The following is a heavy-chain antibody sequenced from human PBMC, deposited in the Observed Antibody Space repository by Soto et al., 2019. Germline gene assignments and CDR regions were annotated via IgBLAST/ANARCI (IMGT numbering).Heavy chain of an antibody. J-gene: IGHJ5*02. Sequence: GGSLRLSCAASGFTFSSYAMNWVRQAPGKGLEWVSSISSSSTYIYYADSVKGRFTISRDNAKNSLYLQMNSLRAEDTAVYYCARPLHYYDGSGYSASWGQGTLVTVSS. D-gene: IGHD3-22*01. CDR3: ARPLHYYDGSGYSAS. CDR1: GFTFSSYA. CDR2: ISSSSTYI. V-gene: IGHV3-21*01.